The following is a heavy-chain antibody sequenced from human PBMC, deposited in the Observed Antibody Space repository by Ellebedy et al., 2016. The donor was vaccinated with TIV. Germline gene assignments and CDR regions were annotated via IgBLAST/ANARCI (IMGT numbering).Heavy chain of an antibody. CDR1: GGSFSGYY. CDR3: TRGPDNAKTGY. Sequence: SETLSLXXAVYGGSFSGYYWSWIRQFPGKGFEWIGEINHSGRPDYNPSLTGRATISIDTSTNQFSLNLNSMTAADTALYYCTRGPDNAKTGYWGQGTLVTASS. V-gene: IGHV4-34*01. D-gene: IGHD1-1*01. CDR2: INHSGRP. J-gene: IGHJ4*02.